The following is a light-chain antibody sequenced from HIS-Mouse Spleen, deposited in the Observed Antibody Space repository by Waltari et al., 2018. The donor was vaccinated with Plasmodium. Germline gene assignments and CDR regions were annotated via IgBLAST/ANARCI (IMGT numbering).Light chain of an antibody. CDR3: CSYAGSYTLV. CDR2: DVS. CDR1: SRAFVGFNY. J-gene: IGLJ2*01. V-gene: IGLV2-11*01. Sequence: QSALPQPHSVSGSPGKPVPISCPATSRAFVGFNYVSWYQQHPGKAPKRIIYDVSKRPSGVPDRFSGSKSGNTASLTISGLQAEDEADYYCCSYAGSYTLVFGGGTKLTVL.